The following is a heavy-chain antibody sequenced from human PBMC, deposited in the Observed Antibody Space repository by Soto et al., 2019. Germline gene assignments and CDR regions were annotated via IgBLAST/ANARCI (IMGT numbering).Heavy chain of an antibody. CDR1: GGTFSSYT. CDR2: IIPILGIA. V-gene: IGHV1-69*02. Sequence: SVKVSCKASGGTFSSYTISWVRQAPGQGLEWMGRIIPILGIANYAQKFQGRATITADKSTSTAYMELSSLRSEDTAVYYCARGLRYFDWLLDYWGQGTLVTVSS. CDR3: ARGLRYFDWLLDY. J-gene: IGHJ4*02. D-gene: IGHD3-9*01.